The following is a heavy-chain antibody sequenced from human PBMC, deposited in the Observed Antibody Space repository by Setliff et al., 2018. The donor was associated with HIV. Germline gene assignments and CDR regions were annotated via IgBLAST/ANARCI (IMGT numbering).Heavy chain of an antibody. CDR3: ARIFGDQGYYYGMDV. J-gene: IGHJ6*02. V-gene: IGHV4-59*01. D-gene: IGHD3-3*01. CDR1: GGSISSYY. CDR2: IYYSEST. Sequence: SETLSLTCTVSGGSISSYYWSWIRQPPGKGLEWIGYIYYSESTNYNPSLKSRVTISVDTSKNQFSLKLSSVIAADTAVYYCARIFGDQGYYYGMDVWGQGTTVTVSS.